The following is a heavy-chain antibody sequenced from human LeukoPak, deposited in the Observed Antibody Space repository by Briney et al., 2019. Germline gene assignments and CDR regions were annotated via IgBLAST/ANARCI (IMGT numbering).Heavy chain of an antibody. CDR1: GYTFTGYY. D-gene: IGHD2-8*01. CDR3: ARVTRTTNALDY. V-gene: IGHV1-2*02. J-gene: IGHJ4*02. CDR2: INPNSGGT. Sequence: ASVKVSCKASGYTFTGYYMHWVRQAPGQGLEWRGWINPNSGGTNYAQKFQGRVTMTRDTSISTAYMELSRLRSDDTAVYYCARVTRTTNALDYWGQGTLVTVSS.